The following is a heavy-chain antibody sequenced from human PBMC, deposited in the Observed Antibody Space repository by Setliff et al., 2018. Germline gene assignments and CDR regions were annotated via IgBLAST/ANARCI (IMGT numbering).Heavy chain of an antibody. V-gene: IGHV3-49*04. CDR1: GFTFGNYG. CDR2: IRSETFGGTR. CDR3: TRVDDYIWGTFHSMDY. Sequence: PGGSLRLSCTGSGFTFGNYGISWVRQAPGKGLEWIASIRSETFGGTREYAPSVKDRFAFSRDDSRSVAYLQMNSLKTDDTAIYYCTRVDDYIWGTFHSMDYWGQGTQGTVS. J-gene: IGHJ4*02. D-gene: IGHD3-16*01.